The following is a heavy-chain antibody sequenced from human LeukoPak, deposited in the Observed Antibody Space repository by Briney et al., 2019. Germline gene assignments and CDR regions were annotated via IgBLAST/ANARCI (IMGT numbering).Heavy chain of an antibody. Sequence: PGRSLGLSCAASGFTFSSYAMHWVRQAPGKGLERVAVISYDGSNKYYADSVKGRFTISRDNSKNTLYLQMNSLRAEDTAVYYCARGGYTTGFDYWGQGTLVTVSS. CDR1: GFTFSSYA. V-gene: IGHV3-30-3*01. D-gene: IGHD6-13*01. CDR3: ARGGYTTGFDY. J-gene: IGHJ4*02. CDR2: ISYDGSNK.